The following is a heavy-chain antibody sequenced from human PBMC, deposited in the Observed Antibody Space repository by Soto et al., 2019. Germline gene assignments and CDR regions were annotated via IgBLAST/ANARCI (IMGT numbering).Heavy chain of an antibody. CDR2: IYQTGST. CDR1: GGSISTINW. D-gene: IGHD6-6*01. Sequence: SETLSLTCAVSGGSISTINWWTWVRQPPGKGLDWIGEIYQTGSTSYNPSLESRVTISIDKSKNQFPLKLRSVTAADTAVYYCARVSSSSAFGMDVWGQGTTVTVSS. J-gene: IGHJ6*02. V-gene: IGHV4-4*02. CDR3: ARVSSSSAFGMDV.